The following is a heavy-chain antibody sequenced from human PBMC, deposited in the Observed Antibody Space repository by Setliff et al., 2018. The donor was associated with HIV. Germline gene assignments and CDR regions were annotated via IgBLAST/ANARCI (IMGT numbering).Heavy chain of an antibody. CDR2: IYHSGST. CDR1: GGSISTNSYY. D-gene: IGHD2-15*01. J-gene: IGHJ6*02. Sequence: SETLSLTCTVSGGSISTNSYYWGWIRQSPGKGLEWIGTIYHSGSTYYSPSLMSRVTISVDTSKNQISLKLNSVTAADTAVYYCARDEGVVAATETYYYNGLDVWGQGTTVTVSS. CDR3: ARDEGVVAATETYYYNGLDV. V-gene: IGHV4-39*07.